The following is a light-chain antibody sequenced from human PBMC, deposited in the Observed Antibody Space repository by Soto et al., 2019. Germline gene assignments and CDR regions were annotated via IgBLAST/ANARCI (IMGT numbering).Light chain of an antibody. Sequence: EIVLTQSPGTLSLSPGERASLSCRASQSVSSSYLAWYQQRPGQAPNLLIYGASSRATGIPDRFSGSGSGTDFTLTITRLEPEDFAVYYCQHYGYSLWTFGQGTKVDIK. CDR3: QHYGYSLWT. CDR1: QSVSSSY. V-gene: IGKV3-20*01. CDR2: GAS. J-gene: IGKJ1*01.